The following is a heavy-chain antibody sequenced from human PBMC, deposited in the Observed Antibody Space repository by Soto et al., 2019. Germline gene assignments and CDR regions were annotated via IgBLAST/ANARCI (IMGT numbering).Heavy chain of an antibody. CDR3: TTGKTRVAYY. J-gene: IGHJ4*02. V-gene: IGHV3-15*07. CDR2: IKSKSDGGTT. CDR1: SVSNVW. D-gene: IGHD1-1*01. Sequence: SVSNVWTNWVRQVPGKGLEWVGRIKSKSDGGTTDYAAPVKARFIISRDDSKNTLFLQMNSLETEDTAMYFCTTGKTRVAYYWGQGTLVTVSS.